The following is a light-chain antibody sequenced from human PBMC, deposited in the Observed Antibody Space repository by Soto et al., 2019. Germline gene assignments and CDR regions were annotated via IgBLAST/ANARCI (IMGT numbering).Light chain of an antibody. J-gene: IGKJ1*01. CDR1: QSVNNY. CDR2: DAS. CDR3: QHYGYSQWT. Sequence: EIVLTQSPATLSLSPGERATLSCRASQSVNNYLAWFQQIPGQAPRLLIYDASTRATGIPDRFSGSGSGTDFTLSISRLEPEDSAVYFCQHYGYSQWTFGQGTKVDIK. V-gene: IGKV3-11*01.